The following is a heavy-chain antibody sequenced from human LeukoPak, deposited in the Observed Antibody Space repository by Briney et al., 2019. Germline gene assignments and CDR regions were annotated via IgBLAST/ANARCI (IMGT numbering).Heavy chain of an antibody. D-gene: IGHD2/OR15-2a*01. J-gene: IGHJ4*02. Sequence: SETLSLTCTVSGGSISSGSYYWSWIRQPAGKGLEWIGRIYTSGGTNYNPALKIRVTISVDTSNNHFSLNLNSVTAADTAVYYCARELKVGNTGYYFDYWGQGTLVTVSS. CDR1: GGSISSGSYY. V-gene: IGHV4-61*02. CDR3: ARELKVGNTGYYFDY. CDR2: IYTSGGT.